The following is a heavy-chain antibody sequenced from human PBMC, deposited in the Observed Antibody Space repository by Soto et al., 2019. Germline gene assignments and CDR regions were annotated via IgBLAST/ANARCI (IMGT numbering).Heavy chain of an antibody. CDR3: ARDGGGFNTIYYFDS. Sequence: PGGSLRLSCAASAFTFGTYNMHWVRQAPGKGLELLAVITYDERDKYYADSVKGRFTISRDNSKDTLYLQINSLRTEDTAVYYCARDGGGFNTIYYFDSWGQGTLVTVSS. J-gene: IGHJ4*02. CDR1: AFTFGTYN. CDR2: ITYDERDK. V-gene: IGHV3-30*04. D-gene: IGHD3-10*01.